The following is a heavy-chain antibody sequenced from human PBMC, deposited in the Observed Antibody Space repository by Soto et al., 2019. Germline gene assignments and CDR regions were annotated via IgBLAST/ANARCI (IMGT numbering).Heavy chain of an antibody. D-gene: IGHD2-21*01. CDR2: IIPMLGIA. CDR3: TIGSWSGEVFDI. CDR1: GGTFSTYS. J-gene: IGHJ3*02. V-gene: IGHV1-69*02. Sequence: QVQLVQSGAEVKKPGSAVKVSCKDSGGTFSTYSMFWVRQAPGQGLEWMGRIIPMLGIANYAQKFQGRVTITADKSTGTAYMELSSLRSEDTALYYCTIGSWSGEVFDIWGLGTMVTVSS.